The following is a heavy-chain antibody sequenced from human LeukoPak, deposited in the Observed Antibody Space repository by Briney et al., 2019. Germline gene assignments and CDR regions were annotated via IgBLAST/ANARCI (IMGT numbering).Heavy chain of an antibody. J-gene: IGHJ4*02. D-gene: IGHD5-18*01. CDR1: GYTFSSYA. Sequence: GGSLRLSCAASGYTFSSYAMGWVRQTPGKGLEWVSAITASGGNTYYADSVKGRFTISRDNSKNTLYLQVNSLRAEDTAVYYCAKGNGYSYGRYYFDYWGQGTLVTVSS. CDR2: ITASGGNT. CDR3: AKGNGYSYGRYYFDY. V-gene: IGHV3-23*01.